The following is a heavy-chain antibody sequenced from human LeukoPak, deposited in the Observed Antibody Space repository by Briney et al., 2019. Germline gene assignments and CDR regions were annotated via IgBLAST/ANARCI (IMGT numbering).Heavy chain of an antibody. D-gene: IGHD3-10*01. J-gene: IGHJ4*02. Sequence: TSETLSLTCAVYGGSFSGYYWSWIRQPPGKGLEWIGEINHSGSTNYNPSLKSRVTLSVDTSKTQYSLTLCSVTAADTAVYYCANSRPPPGFGARRHGNYFDYWGQGTLVTVSS. CDR2: INHSGST. CDR1: GGSFSGYY. V-gene: IGHV4-34*01. CDR3: ANSRPPPGFGARRHGNYFDY.